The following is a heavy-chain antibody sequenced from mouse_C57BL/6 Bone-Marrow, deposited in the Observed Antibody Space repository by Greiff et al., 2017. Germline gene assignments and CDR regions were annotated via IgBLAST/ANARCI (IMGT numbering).Heavy chain of an antibody. CDR1: GYTFTSYW. CDR2: IDPSDSYT. CDR3: ARENYECYYGAY. V-gene: IGHV1-69*01. Sequence: QVQLQQPGAELVMPGASVKLSCKASGYTFTSYWMHWVKQRPGQGLEWIGEIDPSDSYTNYNQKFKGKSTLTVDKSSSPAYLQLSSLTSEDSAVYYCARENYECYYGAYWGQGTLVTVSA. D-gene: IGHD2-3*01. J-gene: IGHJ3*01.